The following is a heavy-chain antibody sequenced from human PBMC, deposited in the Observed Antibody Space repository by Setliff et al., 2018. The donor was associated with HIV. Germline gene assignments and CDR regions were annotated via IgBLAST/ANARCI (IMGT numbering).Heavy chain of an antibody. J-gene: IGHJ4*02. Sequence: PGESLKISCAASGFTFDDYAMSWVRQAPGKGLEWVSGINWNGGSTSYADSVKGRFTISRDNAKNSLYLQMNSLRAEDTAVYYCARGGYGTSYYWQYWGQGTVVTVSS. V-gene: IGHV3-20*04. CDR2: INWNGGST. CDR1: GFTFDDYA. CDR3: ARGGYGTSYYWQY. D-gene: IGHD2-8*01.